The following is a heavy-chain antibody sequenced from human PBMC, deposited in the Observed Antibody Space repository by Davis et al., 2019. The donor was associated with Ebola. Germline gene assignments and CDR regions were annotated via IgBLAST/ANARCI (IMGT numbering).Heavy chain of an antibody. D-gene: IGHD3-16*01. CDR3: AERGGSV. Sequence: PSETLSLTCTVSGASISTHYCSRIRQPPGKRLEWFGSIHYTGSTNYNSSLYSRVTISIDTSKNQFSLRLNSETAADTAMYFCAERGGSVWGQGTLVTVSS. J-gene: IGHJ4*02. V-gene: IGHV4-59*11. CDR1: GASISTHY. CDR2: IHYTGST.